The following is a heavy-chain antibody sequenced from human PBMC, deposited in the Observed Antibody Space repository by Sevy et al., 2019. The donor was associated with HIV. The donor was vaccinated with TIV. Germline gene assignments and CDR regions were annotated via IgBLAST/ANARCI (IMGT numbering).Heavy chain of an antibody. Sequence: GGSLRLSCAASGFTFSSYEMNWVRQAPGKGLEWVSYISSSDSTIYYADSVKGRFTISRDNAKNSLYLQMNSLRAEDTAVYYCARAAVGVVIYGMDVWGQGTTVTVSS. CDR1: GFTFSSYE. CDR3: ARAAVGVVIYGMDV. D-gene: IGHD3-3*01. J-gene: IGHJ6*02. V-gene: IGHV3-48*03. CDR2: ISSSDSTI.